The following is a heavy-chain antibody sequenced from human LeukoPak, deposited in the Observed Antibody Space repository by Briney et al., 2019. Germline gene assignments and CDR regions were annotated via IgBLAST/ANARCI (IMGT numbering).Heavy chain of an antibody. CDR1: GYSISSGYQ. V-gene: IGHV4-38-2*02. CDR2: IYHTGSA. D-gene: IGHD2-2*01. J-gene: IGHJ5*02. Sequence: PSDTLSLTCVVSGYSISSGYQWAWIRQSPGKGREWIGSIYHTGSAHYNPSLQSRVTISVDTSNNQFSLRLNSVTAADTAVYYCARDPRWLTPDCTSTSCYENYFDPWGQGTLVTVSS. CDR3: ARDPRWLTPDCTSTSCYENYFDP.